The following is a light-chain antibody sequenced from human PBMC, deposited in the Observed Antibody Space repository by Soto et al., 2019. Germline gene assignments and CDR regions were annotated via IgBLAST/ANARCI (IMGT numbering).Light chain of an antibody. J-gene: IGKJ2*01. CDR3: QHYGSSPATYT. V-gene: IGKV3-20*01. CDR2: GAS. Sequence: EIVLTQSPGTLSLSPGERATLSCRASQSVSSSYLAWYQQKPGQAPRLLIYGASSRATGIPDRCSGSGSGTDFTLTISRLEPEVFAVYYCQHYGSSPATYTFGQGTKLEIK. CDR1: QSVSSSY.